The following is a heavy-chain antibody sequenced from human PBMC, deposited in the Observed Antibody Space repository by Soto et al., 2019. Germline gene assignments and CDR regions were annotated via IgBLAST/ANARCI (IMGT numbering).Heavy chain of an antibody. CDR1: GGSVISGSYY. J-gene: IGHJ4*02. D-gene: IGHD2-15*01. CDR3: ARSRCGGSCYLYFDY. Sequence: PSVPLSLTCTVAGGSVISGSYYWSWIQQPPGKGLEWIGYIYYSGSTNYNPSLKSRVTISVDTSKNQFSLKLSSVTAADTAVYYCARSRCGGSCYLYFDYWGQGTLVTVSS. V-gene: IGHV4-61*01. CDR2: IYYSGST.